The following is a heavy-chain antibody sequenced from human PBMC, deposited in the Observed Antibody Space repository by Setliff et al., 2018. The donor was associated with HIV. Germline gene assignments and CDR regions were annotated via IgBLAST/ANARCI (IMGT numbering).Heavy chain of an antibody. CDR2: VSHSGST. CDR1: SGSINYYY. V-gene: IGHV4-59*01. D-gene: IGHD6-19*01. Sequence: KPSETLSLTCNVSSGSINYYYWSWVRQPPGRGLEWIGYVSHSGSTSYNPSLNRRLTMSVQTSRDQLPLKLLCIACVTTVRVHPSHPLKPLSSGLSHPVDI. CDR3: SHPLKPLSSGLSHPVDI. J-gene: IGHJ3*02.